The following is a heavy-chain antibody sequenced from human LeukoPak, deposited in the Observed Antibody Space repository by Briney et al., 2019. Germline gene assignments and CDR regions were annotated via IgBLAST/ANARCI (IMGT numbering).Heavy chain of an antibody. CDR2: IYYSGTT. CDR1: GGSISSGSYY. V-gene: IGHV4-39*01. Sequence: SETLSLTCIVSGGSISSGSYYWAWIRQPPGKGMEWIGSIYYSGTTYYNPPLKGRVTISADTSKNHFFLELSSVTAADTAVYYCGRHVQAPSFDPWGQGTLVTVSS. CDR3: GRHVQAPSFDP. J-gene: IGHJ5*02. D-gene: IGHD1-1*01.